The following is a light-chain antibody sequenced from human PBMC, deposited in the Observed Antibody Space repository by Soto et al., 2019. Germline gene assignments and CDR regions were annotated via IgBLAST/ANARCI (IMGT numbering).Light chain of an antibody. V-gene: IGKV3-15*01. CDR1: QSVGSN. CDR3: QQYTNWPIT. CDR2: GIS. Sequence: EVVMTQSPATLSLSPGERATLSCRASQSVGSNYLAWYQQKHGQAPRLLIYGISTRATGIPARFSGSGSGTEFTLTISSLQSEDFAVYYCQQYTNWPITFGQGTRLEIK. J-gene: IGKJ5*01.